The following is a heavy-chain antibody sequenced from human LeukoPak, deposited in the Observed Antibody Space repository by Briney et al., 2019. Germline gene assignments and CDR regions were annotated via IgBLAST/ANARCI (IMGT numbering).Heavy chain of an antibody. CDR2: IYYSGST. V-gene: IGHV4-59*01. Sequence: SETLSLTCTVSGGSISSYYWSWIRQPPGKGLEWIGYIYYSGSTNYNPSLKSRVTISVDTSKNQFSLKLSSVTAADTAVYYCARVSGYCSSTSYLYTRHFDYWGQGTLVTVSS. CDR3: ARVSGYCSSTSYLYTRHFDY. CDR1: GGSISSYY. J-gene: IGHJ4*02. D-gene: IGHD2-2*01.